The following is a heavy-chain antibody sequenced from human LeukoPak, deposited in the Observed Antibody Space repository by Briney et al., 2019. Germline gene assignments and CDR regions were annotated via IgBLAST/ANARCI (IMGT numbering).Heavy chain of an antibody. V-gene: IGHV3-15*01. CDR3: TIEAYSYGSYYFDY. D-gene: IGHD5-18*01. CDR1: GFTFSNAW. CDR2: IKSKTDGGTT. Sequence: GGSLRLSCAASGFTFSNAWMSWVRQAPGKGLEWVGRIKSKTDGGTTDYAAPVKGRFTISRDDSKNTLYLQMNSLKTEDTAVYYCTIEAYSYGSYYFDYWGQGTLVTVSS. J-gene: IGHJ4*02.